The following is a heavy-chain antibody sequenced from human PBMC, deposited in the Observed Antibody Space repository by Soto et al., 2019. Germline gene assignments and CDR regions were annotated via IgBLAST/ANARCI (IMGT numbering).Heavy chain of an antibody. D-gene: IGHD3-16*01. J-gene: IGHJ4*02. CDR2: ISSSATGT. V-gene: IGHV3-23*01. CDR1: GFAFTNYG. Sequence: EVQLLESGGGLVQPGGSLRLSCAASGFAFTNYGMSWVRQAPGKGLEWVSSISSSATGTYYADSVKGRFTISRDNSKNTLYLHMNSLRAEDTAVYYCANLRDNYGSDFWGQGTLVAVAS. CDR3: ANLRDNYGSDF.